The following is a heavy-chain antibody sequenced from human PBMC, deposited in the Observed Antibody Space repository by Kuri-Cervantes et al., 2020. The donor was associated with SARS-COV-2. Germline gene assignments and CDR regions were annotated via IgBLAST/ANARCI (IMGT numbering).Heavy chain of an antibody. V-gene: IGHV4-34*01. J-gene: IGHJ3*02. D-gene: IGHD3-3*01. Sequence: SQTLSLTCAIYGGSLSGSYWSWIRQSPGKRLEWIGEVNHNGGANYNPSLKSRVTMSVDTSKNQFSLKLSSVTAADTAVYYCARTCLVTIFGDAFDIWGQGTMVTVSS. CDR3: ARTCLVTIFGDAFDI. CDR1: GGSLSGSY. CDR2: VNHNGGA.